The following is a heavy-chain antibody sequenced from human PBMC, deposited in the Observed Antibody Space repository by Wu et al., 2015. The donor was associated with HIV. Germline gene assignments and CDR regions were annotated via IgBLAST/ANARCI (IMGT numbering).Heavy chain of an antibody. D-gene: IGHD3-22*01. V-gene: IGHV1-18*01. Sequence: QVQLVQSGAEVEKPGASVKVSCKASGYTFITYAFTWVRQAPGQGLEWMGWISAYNGNTNYAQKLQGRVTMTTDTSTSTAYMELRSLRSDDTAVYYCASTLPIGITMIVVVTHSTTWGQGTLVTVSS. CDR3: ASTLPIGITMIVVVTHSTT. CDR2: ISAYNGNT. CDR1: GYTFITYA. J-gene: IGHJ4*02.